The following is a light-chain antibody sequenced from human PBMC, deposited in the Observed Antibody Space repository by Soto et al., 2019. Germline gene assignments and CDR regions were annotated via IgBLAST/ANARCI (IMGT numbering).Light chain of an antibody. Sequence: EIVLTQSPGVVSLSPGETATLSCRASQNINANLLTWYQQRPSQAPRLLIYSVSTRAPGVPDRFSGSGSGTDFTLTISRLEPEDFAVYHCQQFSDTPYTFGQGTKVDI. CDR1: QNINANL. J-gene: IGKJ2*01. V-gene: IGKV3-20*01. CDR2: SVS. CDR3: QQFSDTPYT.